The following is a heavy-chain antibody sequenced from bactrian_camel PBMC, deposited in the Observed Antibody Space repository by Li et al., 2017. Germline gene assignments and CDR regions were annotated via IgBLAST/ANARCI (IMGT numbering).Heavy chain of an antibody. Sequence: HVQLVESGGDSVQAGGSLRLSCQPSGYTVSELYMAWFRQAPGKERDGVTAIDKSGMTTYAGSLQGRFTVFKDRAKNTLYLEINNLKPDDTAMYYCAASDSSYSRTCASRNRYNYLGQGTQVTVS. J-gene: IGHJ4*01. D-gene: IGHD2*01. V-gene: IGHV3S55*01. CDR1: GYTVSELY. CDR3: AASDSSYSRTCASRNRYNY. CDR2: IDKSGMT.